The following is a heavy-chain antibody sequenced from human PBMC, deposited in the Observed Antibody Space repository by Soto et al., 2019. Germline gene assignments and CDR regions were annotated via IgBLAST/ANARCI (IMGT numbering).Heavy chain of an antibody. V-gene: IGHV1-18*01. CDR3: ARDRDFYDYVWGSYPHDAFDI. J-gene: IGHJ3*02. CDR1: GYTFTSYG. CDR2: ISAYNGNT. D-gene: IGHD3-16*02. Sequence: GASVKVSCKASGYTFTSYGISWVRQAPGQGLEWMGWISAYNGNTNYAQKLQGRVTMTTDTSTSTAYMELRSLRSDDTAVYYCARDRDFYDYVWGSYPHDAFDIWGQGTMVTVSS.